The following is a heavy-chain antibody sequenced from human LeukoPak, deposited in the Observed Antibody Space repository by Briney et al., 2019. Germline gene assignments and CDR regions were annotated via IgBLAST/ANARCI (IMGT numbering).Heavy chain of an antibody. D-gene: IGHD1-26*01. CDR3: AREAVGATAVDY. V-gene: IGHV3-11*01. CDR2: ISSSGSTI. J-gene: IGHJ4*02. Sequence: TGGSLRLSCAASGFTFSDYYMSWLRQAPGKGLEWVSYISSSGSTIYYADSEKGRFTISRDNAKNSLYLQMNSPRAEDTAVYYCAREAVGATAVDYWGQGTLVTVSS. CDR1: GFTFSDYY.